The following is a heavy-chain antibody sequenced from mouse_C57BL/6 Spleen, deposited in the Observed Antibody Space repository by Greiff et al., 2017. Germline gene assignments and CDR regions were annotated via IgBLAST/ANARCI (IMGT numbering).Heavy chain of an antibody. Sequence: VQLQQSGPELVKPGASVKISCKASGYSFTDYNMNWVKQSNGKILEWIGVINPNYGTTSYNQKFKGKSTLTVDQSSRTAYMQLNSLTSEDSAVYYCAISNYYGSRGDWYFDVWGTGTTVTVSS. CDR2: INPNYGTT. D-gene: IGHD1-1*01. J-gene: IGHJ1*03. CDR1: GYSFTDYN. V-gene: IGHV1-39*01. CDR3: AISNYYGSRGDWYFDV.